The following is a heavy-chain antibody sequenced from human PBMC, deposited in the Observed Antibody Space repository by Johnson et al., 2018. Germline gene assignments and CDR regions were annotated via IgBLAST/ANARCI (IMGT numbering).Heavy chain of an antibody. Sequence: VQLQESGGGLVQPGGSLKLSCAASGFSFSGSAVHWVRQASGKGLEWVGFIRSEAYGGTTEYAASVEGRFTISRDDSKSIAYLQMNSLKPEDTAVYYCTRSYCSGASCYLGGCDYWGQGTLVTVSS. V-gene: IGHV3-49*04. CDR1: GFSFSGSA. D-gene: IGHD2-15*01. CDR3: TRSYCSGASCYLGGCDY. J-gene: IGHJ4*02. CDR2: IRSEAYGGTT.